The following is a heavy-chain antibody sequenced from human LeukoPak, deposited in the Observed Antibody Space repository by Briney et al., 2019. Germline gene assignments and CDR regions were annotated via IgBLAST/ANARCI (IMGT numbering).Heavy chain of an antibody. CDR2: IYTSGST. CDR1: GGSISSYY. CDR3: ARHDGSVAGLPYYYYGMDV. J-gene: IGHJ6*02. V-gene: IGHV4-4*07. Sequence: SETLSLTSTVSGGSISSYYWRWIRQPAGKGLEWIGRIYTSGSTNYNPSLKSRVTISVDTSKNQFSLKLSPVTAADTAVYHCARHDGSVAGLPYYYYGMDVWGHGTTVTVSS. D-gene: IGHD6-19*01.